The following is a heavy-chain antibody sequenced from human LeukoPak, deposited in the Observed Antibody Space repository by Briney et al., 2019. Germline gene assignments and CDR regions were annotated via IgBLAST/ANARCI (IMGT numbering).Heavy chain of an antibody. CDR1: GFTFSDFA. CDR3: AKSRGSGSNMARGVNFDY. V-gene: IGHV3-23*01. J-gene: IGHJ4*02. D-gene: IGHD3-10*01. Sequence: GGSLRLSCEVSGFTFSDFAMSWVRQAPGKGLEWVSTINDDGDITYYADSVKGRFTISRDNSKNTLFLQMNSLRGEDTALYYCAKSRGSGSNMARGVNFDYWGQGTPVTVSP. CDR2: INDDGDIT.